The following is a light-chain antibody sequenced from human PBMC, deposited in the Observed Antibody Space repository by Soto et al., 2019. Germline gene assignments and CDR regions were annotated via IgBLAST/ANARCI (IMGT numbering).Light chain of an antibody. J-gene: IGLJ3*02. Sequence: QSALTQPPSASGSPGQSVTISCTGTSSDIGGYSDVSWYQQHPGKAPKLMIYEVSKRPSGVPDRFSGSKSGNTASLTVSGLQAEDEADYYCSSYAGTNNVVFGGGTKLTVL. CDR1: SSDIGGYSD. V-gene: IGLV2-8*01. CDR3: SSYAGTNNVV. CDR2: EVS.